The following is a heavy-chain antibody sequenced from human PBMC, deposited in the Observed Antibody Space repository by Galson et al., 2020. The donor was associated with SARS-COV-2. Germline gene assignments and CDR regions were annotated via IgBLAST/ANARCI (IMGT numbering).Heavy chain of an antibody. V-gene: IGHV4-4*02. D-gene: IGHD2-8*02. Sequence: SEPLSLTCVVFGESLHTNYRWRWVRQPPGKGLECIGEIYYRGNTNYNPSPKTRVTISMDKSNNQFSLNLRSMMAADTAVYYCVRKSTILGPGGRLTGAFDIWGQGTTVTVSS. CDR3: VRKSTILGPGGRLTGAFDI. CDR2: IYYRGNT. J-gene: IGHJ3*02. CDR1: GESLHTNYR.